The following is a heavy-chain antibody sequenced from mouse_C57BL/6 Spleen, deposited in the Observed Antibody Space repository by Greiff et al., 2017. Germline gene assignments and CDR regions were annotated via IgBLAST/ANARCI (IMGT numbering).Heavy chain of an antibody. CDR2: FHPYNDDT. CDR1: GYTFTSYP. CDR3: ARQVEYYFDY. V-gene: IGHV1-47*01. Sequence: QVQLQQSGAELVKPGASVKMSCKASGYTFTSYPIAWVKQNPGQSLEWIGNFHPYNDDTKYNEKFKGKATLTVEKSSITAYLVLSRLTSDDSAVYYCARQVEYYFDYWGQGTTLTVSS. J-gene: IGHJ2*01. D-gene: IGHD1-1*01.